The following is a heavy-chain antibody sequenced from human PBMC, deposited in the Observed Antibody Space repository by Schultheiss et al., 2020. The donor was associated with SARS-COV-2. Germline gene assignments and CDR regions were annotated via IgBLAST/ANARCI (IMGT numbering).Heavy chain of an antibody. V-gene: IGHV3-30*04. D-gene: IGHD4-17*01. Sequence: GESLKISCAASGFTFSSYAMHWVRQAPGKGLEWVAVISYDGSNKYYADSVKGRFTISRDNSKNTLYLQMNSLRAEDTAVYYCARVTHGDYVGYWGQGTLVTVSS. CDR3: ARVTHGDYVGY. CDR2: ISYDGSNK. J-gene: IGHJ4*02. CDR1: GFTFSSYA.